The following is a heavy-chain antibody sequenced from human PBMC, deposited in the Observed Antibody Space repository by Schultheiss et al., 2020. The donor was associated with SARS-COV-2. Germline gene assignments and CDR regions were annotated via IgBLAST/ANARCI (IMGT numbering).Heavy chain of an antibody. CDR1: GFTFSSYD. CDR3: ARDSYCGGDCYVFDY. Sequence: GGSLRLSCAACGFTFSSYDMNWVRQAPGKGLEWVSSISSSSSYIYYADSVKGRFTISRDNAKNSLYLQMNSLRAEDTAVYYCARDSYCGGDCYVFDYWGQGTLVTVSS. D-gene: IGHD2-21*01. J-gene: IGHJ4*02. CDR2: ISSSSSYI. V-gene: IGHV3-21*01.